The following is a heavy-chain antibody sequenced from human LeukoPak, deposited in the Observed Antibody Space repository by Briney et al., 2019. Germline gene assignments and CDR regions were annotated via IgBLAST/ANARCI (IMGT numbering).Heavy chain of an antibody. Sequence: GGSLRLSCAASGFTFSSYWMSWVRQAPGKGLEWVANIKQDGSEKYYVDSVKGRFTISRDNFKDTVYLQMNGLKSEDTAVYYCARDQADCGGDCYLYYFDYWGQGTPVTVSP. V-gene: IGHV3-7*01. CDR3: ARDQADCGGDCYLYYFDY. CDR1: GFTFSSYW. J-gene: IGHJ4*02. CDR2: IKQDGSEK. D-gene: IGHD2-21*02.